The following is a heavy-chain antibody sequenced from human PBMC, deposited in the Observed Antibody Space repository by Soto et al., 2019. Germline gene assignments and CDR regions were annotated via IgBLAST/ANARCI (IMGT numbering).Heavy chain of an antibody. J-gene: IGHJ4*02. Sequence: GGSLRLSCAASGFTFSDYYMSWIRQAPGKGLEWVSHISSSGRTIYYADSVKGRFTISRDNAKNSLYLQMNSLRAEDTAVYYCARIYSRSSNLDYWGQGTLVTVPQ. CDR1: GFTFSDYY. V-gene: IGHV3-11*01. CDR2: ISSSGRTI. CDR3: ARIYSRSSNLDY. D-gene: IGHD6-6*01.